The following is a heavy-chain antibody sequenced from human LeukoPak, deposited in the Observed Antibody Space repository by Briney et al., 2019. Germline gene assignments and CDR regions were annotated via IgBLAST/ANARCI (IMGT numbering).Heavy chain of an antibody. D-gene: IGHD6-19*01. J-gene: IGHJ5*02. CDR2: INPNSGGT. CDR3: ARDRRMGYSSGFNWFDP. Sequence: ASVKVSCKASGYTFTGYYMHWVRQAPGQGLEWMGWINPNSGGTNYAQKFQGRVTMTRDTSISTAYMELSRLRSDDTAVYYCARDRRMGYSSGFNWFDPWGQGILVTVSS. CDR1: GYTFTGYY. V-gene: IGHV1-2*02.